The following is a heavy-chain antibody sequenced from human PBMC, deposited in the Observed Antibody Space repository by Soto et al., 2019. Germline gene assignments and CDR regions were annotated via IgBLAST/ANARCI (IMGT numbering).Heavy chain of an antibody. CDR2: VSGADGDT. CDR1: GYSFTSYH. D-gene: IGHD5-12*01. V-gene: IGHV1-18*01. Sequence: QVQLVQSGAEVKKPGASVRVSCKASGYSFTSYHIAWVRQAPGQGLEWMGSVSGADGDTNYAQNLQGRVTMTTDPSTNTAYMELRSLRSDDTAMYFCAKAVIVAPIPGRGTSFDYWGQGTLVTVSS. CDR3: AKAVIVAPIPGRGTSFDY. J-gene: IGHJ4*02.